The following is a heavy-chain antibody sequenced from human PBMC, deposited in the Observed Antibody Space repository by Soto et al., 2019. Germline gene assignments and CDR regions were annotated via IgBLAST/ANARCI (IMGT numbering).Heavy chain of an antibody. D-gene: IGHD1-26*01. Sequence: ASVKVSCKASGYTFTSYGISWVRRAPGQGLEWMGWISAYNGNTNYAQKLQGRVTMTTDTSTSTAYMELRSLRSDDTAVYYCARDRVGAENPLGYYYYGMDVWGQGTTATVSS. J-gene: IGHJ6*02. CDR3: ARDRVGAENPLGYYYYGMDV. V-gene: IGHV1-18*01. CDR1: GYTFTSYG. CDR2: ISAYNGNT.